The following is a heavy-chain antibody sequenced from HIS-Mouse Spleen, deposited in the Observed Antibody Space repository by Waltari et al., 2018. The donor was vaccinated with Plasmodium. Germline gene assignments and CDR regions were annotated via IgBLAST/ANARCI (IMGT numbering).Heavy chain of an antibody. CDR1: GYTFTGYY. CDR3: ARVLGYKAAAGTFVEYFQH. CDR2: INPNSGGT. J-gene: IGHJ1*01. V-gene: IGHV1-2*02. D-gene: IGHD6-13*01. Sequence: QVQLVQSGAEVKKPGASVKVSCKASGYTFTGYYMHWVRRAPGQGLEWRAWINPNSGGTNQAQRFQGKVTMTRDTSISTAYMELSRLRSDDTAVYYCARVLGYKAAAGTFVEYFQHWGQGTLVTVSS.